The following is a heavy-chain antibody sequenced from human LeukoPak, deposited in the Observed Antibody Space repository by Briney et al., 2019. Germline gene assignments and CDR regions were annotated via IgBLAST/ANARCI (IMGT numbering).Heavy chain of an antibody. CDR2: IWYDGSNK. CDR1: GFTFSRYG. D-gene: IGHD1-26*01. V-gene: IGHV3-33*01. CDR3: ARVEWELLGAFDI. J-gene: IGHJ3*02. Sequence: GGSLRLSCASSGFTFSRYGMHWVRQAPGKGLEWVAVIWYDGSNKYYADSVKGRFTISRDNSKNTLYLRMNSLRAEDTAVYYCARVEWELLGAFDIWGQGTMVTVSS.